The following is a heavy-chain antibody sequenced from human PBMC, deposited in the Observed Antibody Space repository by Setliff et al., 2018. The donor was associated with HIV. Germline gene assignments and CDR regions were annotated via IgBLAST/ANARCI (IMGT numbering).Heavy chain of an antibody. D-gene: IGHD6-19*01. Sequence: ASVKVSCKASGYTFTSYPMHWARQAPGQGLEWMGVINTSGGSAGYAEKFRGRVTMTRDTSTSTVYMDLRNLRSEDTAVYYCARNQGDSSGWYAGDYWGQGTLVTVSS. CDR1: GYTFTSYP. CDR3: ARNQGDSSGWYAGDY. J-gene: IGHJ4*02. CDR2: INTSGGSA. V-gene: IGHV1-46*01.